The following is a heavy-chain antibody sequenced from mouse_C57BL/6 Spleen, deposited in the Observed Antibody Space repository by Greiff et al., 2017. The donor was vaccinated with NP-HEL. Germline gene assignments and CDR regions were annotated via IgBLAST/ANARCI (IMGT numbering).Heavy chain of an antibody. D-gene: IGHD2-2*01. V-gene: IGHV1-82*01. Sequence: QVQLQQSGPELVKPGASVKISCKASGYAFSSSWMNWVKQRPGKGLEWIGRIYPGDGDTNYNGKFKGKATLTADKSSSTAYMQLSSLTSEDSAVYFCASPSTMVTTGFAYWGQGTLVTVSA. CDR1: GYAFSSSW. CDR2: IYPGDGDT. J-gene: IGHJ3*01. CDR3: ASPSTMVTTGFAY.